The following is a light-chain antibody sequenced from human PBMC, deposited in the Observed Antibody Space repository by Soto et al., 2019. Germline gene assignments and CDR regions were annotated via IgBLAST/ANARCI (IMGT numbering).Light chain of an antibody. CDR2: KAS. CDR1: QSIGSW. J-gene: IGKJ1*01. Sequence: DIQMTQSPSTLSASVGDRLTITCGASQSIGSWLAWYQQKPGKAPNLLIYKASSLESGVPSRFSGSGSGTEFTVTISSLQPEDFATYYCQQFNSYPWTFGQGTKVDIK. CDR3: QQFNSYPWT. V-gene: IGKV1-5*03.